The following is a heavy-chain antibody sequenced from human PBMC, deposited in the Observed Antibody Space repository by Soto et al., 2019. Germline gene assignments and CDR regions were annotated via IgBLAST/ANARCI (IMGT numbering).Heavy chain of an antibody. D-gene: IGHD6-19*01. V-gene: IGHV4-4*02. J-gene: IGHJ4*02. CDR1: GGSVSDTNW. Sequence: QVQLQESGPGLVEPSGTLSLTCAVSGGSVSDTNWWSWVRQPPGKGLEWIGEIYHSGSTYYNPSLKSRVTTSVDKSKNQFSLRLNSVPAPDTAVSFCARDRAVSARGSFDNWGQGTLVTVSS. CDR2: IYHSGST. CDR3: ARDRAVSARGSFDN.